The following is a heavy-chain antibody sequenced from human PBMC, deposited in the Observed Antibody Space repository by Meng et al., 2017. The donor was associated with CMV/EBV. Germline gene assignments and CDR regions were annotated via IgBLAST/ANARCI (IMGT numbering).Heavy chain of an antibody. CDR3: ARHYCSSDICYGYFDY. CDR1: GYTFMGFG. Sequence: ASVKVSCKPSGYTFMGFGISWVRLAPGQGLEWMGWISTYNGDTNFARKFQGRVTMTTDTSTSTVYMELRSLRSDDTAVYYCARHYCSSDICYGYFDYWGQGTLVTVSS. J-gene: IGHJ4*02. CDR2: ISTYNGDT. V-gene: IGHV1-18*01. D-gene: IGHD2-2*01.